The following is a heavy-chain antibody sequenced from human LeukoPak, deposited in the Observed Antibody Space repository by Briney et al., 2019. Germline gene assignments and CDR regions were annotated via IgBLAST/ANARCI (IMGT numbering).Heavy chain of an antibody. V-gene: IGHV1-18*01. D-gene: IGHD2-2*01. Sequence: ASVKVSCKASGYTFTSYGISWVRQAPGQGLEWMGWISAYNGNTNYAQKLQGRVTMTTDTSTSTAYMELRSLRSDDAAVYYCARVFLGIGYQLPQGHWYFDLWGRGTLVTVSS. CDR3: ARVFLGIGYQLPQGHWYFDL. J-gene: IGHJ2*01. CDR1: GYTFTSYG. CDR2: ISAYNGNT.